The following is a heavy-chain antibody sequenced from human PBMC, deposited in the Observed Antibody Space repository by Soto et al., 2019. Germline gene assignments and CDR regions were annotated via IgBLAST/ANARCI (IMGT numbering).Heavy chain of an antibody. CDR3: ARVAYFNGWIFEY. V-gene: IGHV3-7*01. J-gene: IGHJ4*01. Sequence: VGSLRLSCASSVFTFSSYWMSCVRQAPGKGLEWVANIKQDGSEKYFVDSVRGRFTLSRDNAKNSLQLQLNSLRAEDTAIYFCARVAYFNGWIFEYWGQGTLVTVSS. CDR1: VFTFSSYW. D-gene: IGHD6-19*01. CDR2: IKQDGSEK.